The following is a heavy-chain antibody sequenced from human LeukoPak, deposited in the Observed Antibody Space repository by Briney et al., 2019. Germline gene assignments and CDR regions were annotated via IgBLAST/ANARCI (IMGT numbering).Heavy chain of an antibody. CDR2: IFYSGST. CDR3: ARVRVVRGVIIVGEDYYFDY. V-gene: IGHV4-39*07. CDR1: GGSISSSSYY. Sequence: PSETLSLTCTVSGGSISSSSYYWGWIRQPPGKGLEWIGSIFYSGSTYYNPSLKSRVTISVDTSKNQFSLKLSSVTAADTAVYYCARVRVVRGVIIVGEDYYFDYWGQGTLVTVSS. D-gene: IGHD3-10*01. J-gene: IGHJ4*02.